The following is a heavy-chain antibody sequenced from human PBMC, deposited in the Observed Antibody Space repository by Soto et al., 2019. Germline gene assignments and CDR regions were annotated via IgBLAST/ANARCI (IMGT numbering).Heavy chain of an antibody. CDR1: GYTFTSYG. V-gene: IGHV1-18*01. Sequence: QVQLVQSGPEVKKPGASVKVSCKASGYTFTSYGISWVRQAPGQGLEWMGWISTYNGNPNYAQKLQGRVTMTTDTSTSTAYMELRRLRSDDTAVFYGALAPFYSTSPKSAFDIWGQGTVVTVSS. D-gene: IGHD6-6*01. CDR3: ALAPFYSTSPKSAFDI. J-gene: IGHJ3*02. CDR2: ISTYNGNP.